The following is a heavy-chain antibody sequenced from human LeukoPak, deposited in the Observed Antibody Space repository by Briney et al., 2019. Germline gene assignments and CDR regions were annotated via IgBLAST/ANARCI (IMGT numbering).Heavy chain of an antibody. CDR1: GFTFSSYA. CDR2: ISSSSSYI. D-gene: IGHD6-13*01. V-gene: IGHV3-21*01. J-gene: IGHJ3*02. Sequence: GGSLRLSCAASGFTFSSYAMSWVRQAPGKGLEWVSSISSSSSYIYYADSVKGRFTISRDNAKNSLYLQMNSLRAEDTAVYYCARDVGSSWPTDAFDIWGQGTMVTVSS. CDR3: ARDVGSSWPTDAFDI.